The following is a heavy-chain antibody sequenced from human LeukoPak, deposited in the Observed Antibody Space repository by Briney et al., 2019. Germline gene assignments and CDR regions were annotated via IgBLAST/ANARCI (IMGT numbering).Heavy chain of an antibody. J-gene: IGHJ4*02. CDR2: ISSNSSTI. Sequence: HGGSLRVSCAASGFTFSSYSMSWVRQAPGKRLEWVSYISSNSSTIYYAETLKGRSTISTDKTKNTVYLEMNSLRAEDTAVYYCARDPRLTMVGGVIGDYWGQGTLVTVSS. V-gene: IGHV3-48*01. CDR1: GFTFSSYS. D-gene: IGHD3-10*01. CDR3: ARDPRLTMVGGVIGDY.